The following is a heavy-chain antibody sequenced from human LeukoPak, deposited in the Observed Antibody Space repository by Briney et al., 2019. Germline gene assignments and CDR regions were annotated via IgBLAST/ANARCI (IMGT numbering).Heavy chain of an antibody. D-gene: IGHD2-15*01. V-gene: IGHV4-59*08. CDR3: ARYWWSGAAPGSWFDP. CDR1: GGSISSYY. Sequence: SETLSLTCTVSGGSISSYYWSWIRQPPGKGLEWIGYINYSGNTNYNPSLKSRVTISIDTSKNQFSLKLSSVTAADTAVYYCARYWWSGAAPGSWFDPWGQGTLVTVSS. J-gene: IGHJ5*02. CDR2: INYSGNT.